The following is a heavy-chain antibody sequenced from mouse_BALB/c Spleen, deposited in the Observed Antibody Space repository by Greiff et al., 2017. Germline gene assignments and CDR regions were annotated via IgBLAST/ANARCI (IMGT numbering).Heavy chain of an antibody. J-gene: IGHJ3*01. CDR1: GYTFTEYT. Sequence: EVMLVESGPELVKPGASVKIACKTSGYTFTEYTMHWVKQSQGKSLEWIGGINPNNGGTSYNQKFKGKATLTVDNSSSTAYMELRSLTSEDSAVYYCARDEYGNYVVAYWGQGTLVTVSA. CDR3: ARDEYGNYVVAY. D-gene: IGHD2-10*02. V-gene: IGHV1-18*01. CDR2: INPNNGGT.